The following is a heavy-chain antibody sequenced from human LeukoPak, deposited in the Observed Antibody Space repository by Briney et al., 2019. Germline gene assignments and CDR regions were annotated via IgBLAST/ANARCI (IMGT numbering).Heavy chain of an antibody. V-gene: IGHV4-59*12. CDR1: GGSISSYY. D-gene: IGHD2-21*02. J-gene: IGHJ3*02. CDR3: ARDNVVVTAAFDI. CDR2: IYYSGST. Sequence: SETLSLTCTVSGGSISSYYWSWIRQPPGKGLEWIGYIYYSGSTNYNPSLKSRVTISVDTSKNQFSLKLSSVTAADTAVYYCARDNVVVTAAFDIWGPGTMVTVSS.